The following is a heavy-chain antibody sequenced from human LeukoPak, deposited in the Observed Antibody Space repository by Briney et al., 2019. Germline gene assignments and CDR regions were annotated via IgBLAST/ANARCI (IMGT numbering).Heavy chain of an antibody. Sequence: GASVKVSCKASGHTFTDSYMHWVRQAPGQGLEWMGIINPTGGSTSYAQKFQGRVTMTRDTSTSTVYMELSSLRYEDTAVYYCARDLKEKWELLGDHFDYWGQGTLVTVSS. CDR1: GHTFTDSY. V-gene: IGHV1-46*01. D-gene: IGHD1-26*01. CDR3: ARDLKEKWELLGDHFDY. J-gene: IGHJ4*02. CDR2: INPTGGST.